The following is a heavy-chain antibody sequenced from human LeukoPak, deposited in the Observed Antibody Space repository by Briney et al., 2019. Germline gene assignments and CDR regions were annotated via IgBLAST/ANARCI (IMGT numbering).Heavy chain of an antibody. CDR3: ARDPYSGSYGDSYYYYMDV. CDR2: ISSSSSYI. CDR1: GFTFSSYS. V-gene: IGHV3-21*01. J-gene: IGHJ6*03. Sequence: SGGSLRLSCAASGFTFSSYSMNWVRQAPGKGLEWVSSISSSSSYIYYADSVKGRFTISRNNAKNSLYLQMNSLRAEDTAVYYCARDPYSGSYGDSYYYYMDVWGKGTTVTISS. D-gene: IGHD1-26*01.